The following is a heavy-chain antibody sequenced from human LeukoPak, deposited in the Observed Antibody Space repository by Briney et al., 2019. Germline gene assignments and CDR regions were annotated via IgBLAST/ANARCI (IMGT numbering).Heavy chain of an antibody. D-gene: IGHD6-19*01. CDR2: IYTSGST. V-gene: IGHV4-4*07. J-gene: IGHJ5*02. CDR3: ARDLSGWYSGWFDP. Sequence: SETLSLTCTVSGGSISSYYGSWIRQPAGKGLEWIGRIYTSGSTNYNPSLKSRVTMSVDTSKNQFSLKLSSVTAADTAVYYCARDLSGWYSGWFDPWGQGTLVTVSS. CDR1: GGSISSYY.